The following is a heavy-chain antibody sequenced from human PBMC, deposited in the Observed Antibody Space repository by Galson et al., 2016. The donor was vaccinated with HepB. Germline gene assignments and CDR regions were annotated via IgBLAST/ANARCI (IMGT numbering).Heavy chain of an antibody. J-gene: IGHJ5*02. D-gene: IGHD3-10*01. V-gene: IGHV1-69*02. CDR2: IIPILGIA. CDR3: DALEGSGRSNP. CDR1: GGSLSIYT. Sequence: SVKVSCKASGGSLSIYTISWVRQAPGQGLEWMGRIIPILGIANYAQRFQGRVTITADKSTSTAYMELSNLRSEDTAIYFCDALEGSGRSNPWGQGTLVTVSS.